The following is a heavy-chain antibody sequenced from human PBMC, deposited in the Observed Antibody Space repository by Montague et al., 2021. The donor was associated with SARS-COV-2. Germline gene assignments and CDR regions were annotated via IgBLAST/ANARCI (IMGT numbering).Heavy chain of an antibody. V-gene: IGHV4-34*01. Sequence: SETLSLTCTVSGDSISSYYWSWIRQPPGEGLEWIGEINHSGSTNYNPSLKSRVTISVDTSKNQFSLKLSSVPAGDTVVYYCARESDAVDYWGQGTLVTVSS. J-gene: IGHJ4*02. D-gene: IGHD2-21*02. CDR2: INHSGST. CDR1: GDSISSYY. CDR3: ARESDAVDY.